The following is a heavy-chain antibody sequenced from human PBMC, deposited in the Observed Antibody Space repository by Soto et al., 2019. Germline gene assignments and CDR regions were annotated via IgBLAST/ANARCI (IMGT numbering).Heavy chain of an antibody. CDR2: INPSGGST. D-gene: IGHD4-17*01. CDR1: GYTFTSYA. CDR3: AQGTDYGDYFWFDP. J-gene: IGHJ5*02. Sequence: ASVKVSCKASGYTFTSYAMNLVRQAPGQGLEWMGLINPSGGSTSYAQEFQGRVTMTRDTSTSTVYMELSSLRSEDTAVYYCAQGTDYGDYFWFDPWGQGTLVTVSS. V-gene: IGHV1-46*01.